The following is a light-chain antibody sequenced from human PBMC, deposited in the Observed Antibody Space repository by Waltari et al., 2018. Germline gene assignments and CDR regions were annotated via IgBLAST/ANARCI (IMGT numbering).Light chain of an antibody. V-gene: IGLV2-23*01. CDR2: EGN. CDR3: CSFAGSTTWV. Sequence: QSALTQPASVSGSPGQSITISCTGTSSDVGGYNIVSRYQQHPGKAPKLIIYEGNKCPSGVSHLFSGSKSGNTASLTISGLQAEDEADYYCCSFAGSTTWVFGGGTTLTVL. CDR1: SSDVGGYNI. J-gene: IGLJ3*02.